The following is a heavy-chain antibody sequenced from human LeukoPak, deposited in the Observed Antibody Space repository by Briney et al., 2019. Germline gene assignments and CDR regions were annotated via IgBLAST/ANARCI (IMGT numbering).Heavy chain of an antibody. CDR3: AKDSSGYYNPGYFDY. CDR2: ISWNSGSI. Sequence: PGRSLRLSCAASGFTFDDYAMHWVRQAPGEGLEWVSGISWNSGSIGYADSVKGRFTISRDNAKNSLYLQMNSLRAEDTALYYCAKDSSGYYNPGYFDYWGQGTLVTVSS. CDR1: GFTFDDYA. J-gene: IGHJ4*02. V-gene: IGHV3-9*01. D-gene: IGHD3-22*01.